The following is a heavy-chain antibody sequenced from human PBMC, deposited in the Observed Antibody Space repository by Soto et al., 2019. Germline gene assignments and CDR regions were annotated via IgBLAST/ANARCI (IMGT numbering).Heavy chain of an antibody. J-gene: IGHJ4*02. D-gene: IGHD3-22*01. CDR1: GGSISSYY. Sequence: SETLSLTCTVSGGSISSYYWSWIRQPPGKGLEWIGYIYYSGSTNYNPSLKSRVTISVDTSKNQFSLKLSSVTAADTAVYYCARGGLTYYYDSSGYAGFDYWGQGTLVTVSS. CDR3: ARGGLTYYYDSSGYAGFDY. CDR2: IYYSGST. V-gene: IGHV4-59*01.